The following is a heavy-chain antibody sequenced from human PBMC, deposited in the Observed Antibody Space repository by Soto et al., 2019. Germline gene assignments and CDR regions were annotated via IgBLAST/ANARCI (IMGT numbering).Heavy chain of an antibody. Sequence: GGSLRLSCAASGFTFSTYAMSWVRQAPGEGLEWVSTISDSGYSTYYADSVKGRFTISRDNSKNTLYLQMNSLRAEDTAVYYCARPPSYRTVRYYFDYWGQGTLVTVSS. D-gene: IGHD1-26*01. CDR1: GFTFSTYA. CDR3: ARPPSYRTVRYYFDY. CDR2: ISDSGYST. J-gene: IGHJ4*02. V-gene: IGHV3-23*01.